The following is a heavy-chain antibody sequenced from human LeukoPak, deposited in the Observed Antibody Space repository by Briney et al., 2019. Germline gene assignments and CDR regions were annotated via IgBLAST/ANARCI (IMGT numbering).Heavy chain of an antibody. J-gene: IGHJ4*02. CDR1: GFTFSSYS. V-gene: IGHV3-21*01. Sequence: GGALRLSCAASGFTFSSYSLNWVRQAPGKGPEGVSAISSSSSYIYYADSVKGRFTISRDNVKNSLYLQMNGVRAEDKDVYTCARGGKWNDFDYWGQGTLVTVSS. CDR3: ARGGKWNDFDY. D-gene: IGHD1-1*01. CDR2: ISSSSSYI.